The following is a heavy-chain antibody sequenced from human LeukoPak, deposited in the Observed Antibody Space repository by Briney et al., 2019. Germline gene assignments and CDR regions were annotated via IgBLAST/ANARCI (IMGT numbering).Heavy chain of an antibody. CDR3: ARGRIMITFGGYYNY. Sequence: SETLSLTCAVYGVSFSGYYWSWIRQPPGKGLEWIGEINHSGSTNYNPSLKSRVTISVDTSKNQFSLKLSSVTAADTAVYYCARGRIMITFGGYYNYWGQGTLVTVSS. CDR2: INHSGST. D-gene: IGHD3-16*01. J-gene: IGHJ4*02. V-gene: IGHV4-34*01. CDR1: GVSFSGYY.